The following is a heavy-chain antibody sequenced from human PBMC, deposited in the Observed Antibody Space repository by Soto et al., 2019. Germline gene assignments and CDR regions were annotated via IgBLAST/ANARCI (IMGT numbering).Heavy chain of an antibody. Sequence: GGSLRLSCAASGFTFSSYAMHWVRQAPGKGLEWVAVISYDGSNKYYADSVKGRFTISRDNSKNTLYLQMNSLRAEDTAVYYCAREILRGEGGAFDIWGQGTMVTVSS. CDR2: ISYDGSNK. D-gene: IGHD3-16*01. J-gene: IGHJ3*02. CDR1: GFTFSSYA. V-gene: IGHV3-30*04. CDR3: AREILRGEGGAFDI.